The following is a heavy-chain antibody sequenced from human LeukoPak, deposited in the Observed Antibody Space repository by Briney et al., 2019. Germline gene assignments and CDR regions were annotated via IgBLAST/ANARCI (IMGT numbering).Heavy chain of an antibody. CDR2: IKSKTDGGTT. CDR3: TTEKHETPNIWFGELFFGAFDI. V-gene: IGHV3-15*01. J-gene: IGHJ3*02. CDR1: GFTFSSYW. D-gene: IGHD3-10*01. Sequence: GGSLRLSCAASGFTFSSYWMSWVRQAPGKGLEWVGRIKSKTDGGTTDYAAPVKGRFTISRDDSKNTLYLQMNSLKTEDTAVYYCTTEKHETPNIWFGELFFGAFDIWGQGTMVTVSS.